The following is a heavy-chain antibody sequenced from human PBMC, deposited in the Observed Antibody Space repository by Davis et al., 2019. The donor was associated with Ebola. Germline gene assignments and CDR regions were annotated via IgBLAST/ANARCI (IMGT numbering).Heavy chain of an antibody. Sequence: GESLKISCAASGFTFSSYGMHWVRQAPGKGLEWVAVISYDGSNKYYADSVKGRFTISRDNSKNTLYLQMNSLRADDTAVYYCAKAYGDYPVWYFDLWGRGALVTVSS. J-gene: IGHJ2*01. CDR3: AKAYGDYPVWYFDL. CDR1: GFTFSSYG. D-gene: IGHD4-17*01. V-gene: IGHV3-30*18. CDR2: ISYDGSNK.